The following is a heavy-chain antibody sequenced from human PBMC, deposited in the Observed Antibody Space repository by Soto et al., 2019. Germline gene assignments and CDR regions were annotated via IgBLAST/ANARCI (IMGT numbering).Heavy chain of an antibody. D-gene: IGHD4-17*01. Sequence: QVQLQESGPGLVKPSQTRSLTCTVSGGSISSGGYYWSWIRQHPEKGLEWIGYIYYSGITYYNPSLKSQVTISVDTSKNKFSLKLSSVTAADTAVYYCARERVHDYGDGTTYFDYGGQGTLVTV. CDR3: ARERVHDYGDGTTYFDY. CDR1: GGSISSGGYY. V-gene: IGHV4-31*01. CDR2: IYYSGIT. J-gene: IGHJ4*02.